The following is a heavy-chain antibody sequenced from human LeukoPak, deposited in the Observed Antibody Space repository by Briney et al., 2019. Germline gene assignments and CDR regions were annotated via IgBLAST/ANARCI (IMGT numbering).Heavy chain of an antibody. Sequence: VKVSCXXXXGTFXXYAISWVRQAPGQGLEWMGRIIPILGIANYAQKFQGRVTITADKSTSTAYMELSSLRSEDTAVYYCARVVDDSRSDYFDYWGQGTLVTVSS. CDR1: XGTFXXYA. V-gene: IGHV1-69*10. D-gene: IGHD3-22*01. CDR2: IIPILGIA. CDR3: ARVVDDSRSDYFDY. J-gene: IGHJ4*02.